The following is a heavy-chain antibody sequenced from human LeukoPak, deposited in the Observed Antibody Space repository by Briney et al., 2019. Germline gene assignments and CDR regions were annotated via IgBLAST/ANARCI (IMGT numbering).Heavy chain of an antibody. CDR1: GYTFTSYG. CDR2: ISAYNGNT. Sequence: GASVKVSCKASGYTFTSYGISWVRQAPGQGLEWMGWISAYNGNTNYAQKLQGRVTMTTDTSTSTAYMELRSLGSDDTAVYYCARGLDYYGSGSYYRGSYYYYMDVWGKGTTVTVSS. CDR3: ARGLDYYGSGSYYRGSYYYYMDV. J-gene: IGHJ6*03. D-gene: IGHD3-10*01. V-gene: IGHV1-18*01.